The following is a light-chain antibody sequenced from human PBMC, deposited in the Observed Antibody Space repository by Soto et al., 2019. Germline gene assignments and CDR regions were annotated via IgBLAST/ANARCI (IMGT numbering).Light chain of an antibody. J-gene: IGLJ1*01. Sequence: HSLLTQPPPVSASPGQRITIFFTVNISNIWAGYDVHWYQQLPGTAPKLLIYGNSNRPSGVPDRFSGSKSGTSASLAITGLQAEDEADYYCQSYDSSLSGFFYVFGAGTKSPS. CDR3: QSYDSSLSGFFYV. V-gene: IGLV1-40*01. CDR2: GNS. CDR1: ISNIWAGYD.